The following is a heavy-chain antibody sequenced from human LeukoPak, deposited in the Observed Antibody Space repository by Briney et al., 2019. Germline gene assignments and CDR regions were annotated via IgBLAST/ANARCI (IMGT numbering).Heavy chain of an antibody. CDR1: GFTFSNAW. CDR2: IKSKTNGETR. V-gene: IGHV3-15*01. Sequence: PGGSLRLSCAASGFTFSNAWMSWVRQAPGKGLEWVGRIKSKTNGETRDYAAPVKGRFTISRDDSKNMVYLQMNSLKSEDTAVYYCTAERGTYYAYWGQGTLVTVSS. CDR3: TAERGTYYAY. D-gene: IGHD1-26*01. J-gene: IGHJ4*02.